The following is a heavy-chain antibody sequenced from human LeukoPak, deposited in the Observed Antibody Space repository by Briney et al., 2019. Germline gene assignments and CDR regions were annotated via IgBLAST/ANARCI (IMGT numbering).Heavy chain of an antibody. CDR2: IYYSGST. V-gene: IGHV4-31*03. CDR1: GGSISSGGYY. J-gene: IGHJ6*03. D-gene: IGHD6-6*01. CDR3: ARCGSLSQNYYYYYYMDV. Sequence: SETLSLTCTVSGGSISSGGYYWSWIRQHPGKGLEWIGYIYYSGSTYYNPSLKSRVTISVDTSKNQFSLKLSSVTAADTAVYYCARCGSLSQNYYYYYYMDVWGKGTTVTVSS.